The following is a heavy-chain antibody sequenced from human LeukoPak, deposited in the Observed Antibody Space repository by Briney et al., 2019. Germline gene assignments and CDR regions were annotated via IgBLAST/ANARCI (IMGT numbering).Heavy chain of an antibody. V-gene: IGHV3-30-3*02. CDR2: ISYDGSNK. D-gene: IGHD3-10*01. CDR3: AKSLYGSGSYRLYDY. Sequence: GGSLRLSCAASGFTFSSYAMHWVRQAPGKGLEWVAVISYDGSNKYYADSVKGRFTISRDNSKNTLYLQMNSLRAEDTAVYYCAKSLYGSGSYRLYDYWGQGTLVTVSS. J-gene: IGHJ4*02. CDR1: GFTFSSYA.